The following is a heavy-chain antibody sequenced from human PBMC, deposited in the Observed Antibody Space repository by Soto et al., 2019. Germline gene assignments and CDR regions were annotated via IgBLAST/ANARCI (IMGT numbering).Heavy chain of an antibody. CDR3: ARRRKEVTIFAVAPSAAYDAFDI. J-gene: IGHJ3*02. CDR1: GGSISSYY. CDR2: IYYSGST. Sequence: SETLSLTCAVSGGSISSYYWSWIRQPPGKGLKWIGYIYYSGSTNYNPSLKSRVTISVDTSKNQFSLKLSSVTAADTAVYHCARRRKEVTIFAVAPSAAYDAFDIWGQGTMVTVS. V-gene: IGHV4-59*08. D-gene: IGHD3-3*01.